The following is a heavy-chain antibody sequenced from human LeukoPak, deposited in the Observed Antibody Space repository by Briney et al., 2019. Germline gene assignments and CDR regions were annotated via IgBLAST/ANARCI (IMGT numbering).Heavy chain of an antibody. CDR2: IIPIFGTA. D-gene: IGHD6-19*01. V-gene: IGHV1-69*13. CDR3: ARDAPGGSGWSPNWFDP. Sequence: GASVKVSCKASGGTFSSYAISWVRQAPGQGLEWMGGIIPIFGTANYAQKFQGRVTITADESTSTAYMELSGLRSEDTAVYYCARDAPGGSGWSPNWFDPWGQGTLVTVSS. J-gene: IGHJ5*02. CDR1: GGTFSSYA.